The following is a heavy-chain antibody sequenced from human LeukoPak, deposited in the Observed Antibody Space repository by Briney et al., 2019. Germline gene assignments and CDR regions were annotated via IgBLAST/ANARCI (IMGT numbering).Heavy chain of an antibody. V-gene: IGHV3-23*01. D-gene: IGHD5-18*01. J-gene: IGHJ4*02. CDR3: AKGGYNFGFDY. CDR1: GFTFSSNA. CDR2: ISGSGSNT. Sequence: TGGSLRLSCAASGFTFSSNAMSWVRQAPGMGLEWVSTISGSGSNTYSADSVKGRFTISRDNSKNTLYLQMNSLRAEDTAVYYCAKGGYNFGFDYWGQGTLVSVSS.